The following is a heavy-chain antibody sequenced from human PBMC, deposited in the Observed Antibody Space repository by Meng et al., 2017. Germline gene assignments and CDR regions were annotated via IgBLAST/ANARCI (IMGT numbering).Heavy chain of an antibody. D-gene: IGHD6-19*01. CDR2: IYHGGNT. CDR3: ASWIYSCGWQ. Sequence: QVQLPQGGAGLLKPSGTSSLDCVDPGGSIGSVDLWSWVRQPPGKGLEWIGEIYHGGNTNYNPSLKSRITISIDKSKNQFSLKLSSVTAADTAVYYCASWIYSCGWQWGQGTLVTVSS. CDR1: GGSIGSVDL. J-gene: IGHJ4*02. V-gene: IGHV4/OR15-8*02.